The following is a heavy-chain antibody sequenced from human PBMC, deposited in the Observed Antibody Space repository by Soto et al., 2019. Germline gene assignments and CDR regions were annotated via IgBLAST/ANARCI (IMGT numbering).Heavy chain of an antibody. D-gene: IGHD4-17*01. Sequence: QVQLVQSGAEVKKPGSSVKVSCKASGGTFSSYTISWVRQAPGQGLEWMGRIIPILGIANYAQKFQGRVTITADKSTSTADMEPSSLRTEDTAVYYCARDGGHDYGDYYFDCWGQGTLVTVSS. V-gene: IGHV1-69*02. CDR1: GGTFSSYT. CDR3: ARDGGHDYGDYYFDC. CDR2: IIPILGIA. J-gene: IGHJ4*02.